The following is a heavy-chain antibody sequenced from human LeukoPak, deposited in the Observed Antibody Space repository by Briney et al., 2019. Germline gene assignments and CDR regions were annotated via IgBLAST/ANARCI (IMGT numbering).Heavy chain of an antibody. Sequence: PGRSLRLSCAASGFTFSSYSMNWVRQAPGKGLEWVSYISSSSSTIYYADSVKARFTISRDNAKNSLYLQMNSLRAEDTAVYYCARDSITIFGVINYWGQGTLVTVSS. CDR1: GFTFSSYS. CDR3: ARDSITIFGVINY. V-gene: IGHV3-48*01. CDR2: ISSSSSTI. J-gene: IGHJ4*02. D-gene: IGHD3-3*01.